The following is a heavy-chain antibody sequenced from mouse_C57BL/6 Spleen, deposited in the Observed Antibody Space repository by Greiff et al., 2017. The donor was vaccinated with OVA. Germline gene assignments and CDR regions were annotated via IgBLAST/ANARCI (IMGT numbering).Heavy chain of an antibody. J-gene: IGHJ2*01. V-gene: IGHV1-54*01. D-gene: IGHD2-3*01. CDR2: INPGSGGT. CDR1: GYAFTNYL. Sequence: QVQLQQSGAELVRPGTSVKVSCKASGYAFTNYLIEWVKQRPGQGLEWIGVINPGSGGTNYNEKFKGKATLTADKSSSTAYMQLSSLTSEDSAVYFCARAGLGDGYYPDYWGQGTTLTVSS. CDR3: ARAGLGDGYYPDY.